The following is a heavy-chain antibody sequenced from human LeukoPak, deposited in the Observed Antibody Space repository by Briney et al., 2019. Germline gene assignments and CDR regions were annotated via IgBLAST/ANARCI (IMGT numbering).Heavy chain of an antibody. CDR2: INHSGST. J-gene: IGHJ6*03. CDR1: GGSFSGYY. V-gene: IGHV4-34*01. CDR3: ASGQRAARYYYMDV. Sequence: PSETLSLTCAVYGGSFSGYYWSWIRQPSGKGLEWIGEINHSGSTNYNPSLKSRVTISVDTSKNQFSLKLSSVTAADTAVYYCASGQRAARYYYMDVWGKGTTVTVSS. D-gene: IGHD6-6*01.